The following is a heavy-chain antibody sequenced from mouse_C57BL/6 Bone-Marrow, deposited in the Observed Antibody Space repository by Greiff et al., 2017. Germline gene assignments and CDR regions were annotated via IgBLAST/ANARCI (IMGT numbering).Heavy chain of an antibody. CDR1: GYTFTDYE. CDR2: IDPETGGT. D-gene: IGHD4-1*02. V-gene: IGHV1-15*01. Sequence: QVQLQQSGAELVRPGASVTLSCKASGYTFTDYEMHWVKQTPVHGLEWIGAIDPETGGTAYNQKFKGKAILTADNSSSTAYMELRSLTAEDSAVYYCTRVENNWDVDYWGQGTTLTVSS. J-gene: IGHJ2*01. CDR3: TRVENNWDVDY.